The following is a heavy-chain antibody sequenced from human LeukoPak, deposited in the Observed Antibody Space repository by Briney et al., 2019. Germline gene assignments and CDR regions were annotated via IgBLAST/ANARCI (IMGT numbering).Heavy chain of an antibody. CDR2: ISSNGGST. D-gene: IGHD3-10*01. CDR3: AKDFEHYYGSWYYYGMDV. CDR1: GFTFSSYA. J-gene: IGHJ6*02. V-gene: IGHV3-64*04. Sequence: GGSLRLPCAASGFTFSSYAMHWVRQAPGKGLEYVSAISSNGGSTYYADSVKGRFTISRDNSKNTLYLQMNSLRAEDTAVYYCAKDFEHYYGSWYYYGMDVWGQGTTVTVSS.